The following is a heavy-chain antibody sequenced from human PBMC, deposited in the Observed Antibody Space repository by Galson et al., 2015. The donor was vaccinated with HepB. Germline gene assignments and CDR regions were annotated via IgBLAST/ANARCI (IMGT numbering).Heavy chain of an antibody. CDR1: GFTFDDYG. CDR2: ISPSTSYT. Sequence: LRLSCAASGFTFDDYGMSWVRQAPGKGLEWVSYISPSTSYTNSADSVKGRFTISRDNSKNTLYLQMNSLRAEDTAVYYCAKASRTSTLFDYWGQGTLVTVSS. V-gene: IGHV3-11*05. CDR3: AKASRTSTLFDY. J-gene: IGHJ4*02.